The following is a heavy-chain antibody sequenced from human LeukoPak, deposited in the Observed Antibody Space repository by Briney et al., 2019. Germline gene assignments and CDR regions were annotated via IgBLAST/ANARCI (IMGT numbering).Heavy chain of an antibody. J-gene: IGHJ4*02. CDR2: IKQDGSEK. CDR1: GFTFSSYW. Sequence: GGSLRLSCAASGFTFSSYWMSWVRQAPGKGLEWVANIKQDGSEKYYVDSVKGRFTISRDNAKNSLYLQMNSLRDEDTAVYYCARAGRYCSSTSCYSTCDYWGQGTLVTVSS. CDR3: ARAGRYCSSTSCYSTCDY. V-gene: IGHV3-7*01. D-gene: IGHD2-2*01.